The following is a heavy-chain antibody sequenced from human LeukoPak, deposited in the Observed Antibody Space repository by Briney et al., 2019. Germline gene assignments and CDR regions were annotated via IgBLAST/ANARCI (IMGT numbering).Heavy chain of an antibody. CDR1: GGTFNSYA. V-gene: IGHV1-69*05. Sequence: ASVKVSCKASGGTFNSYAISWVRQAPGQGLEWMGRIIPIFGTANYAQKFQGRVTITTDESTSTAYMELSSLRSEDTAVYYCARDHSGSVDYWGQGTLVTVSS. CDR3: ARDHSGSVDY. J-gene: IGHJ4*02. D-gene: IGHD1-26*01. CDR2: IIPIFGTA.